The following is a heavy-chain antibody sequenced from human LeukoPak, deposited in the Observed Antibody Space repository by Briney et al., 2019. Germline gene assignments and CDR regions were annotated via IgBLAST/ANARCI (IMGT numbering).Heavy chain of an antibody. Sequence: SVKVSCKASGGTFSSYAISWVRQAPGQGLEWMGGIIPIFGTANYAQKFQGRVTITADESTSTAYMELSSLRSEDTVVYYCARDDGIAVAGPFDYWGQGTLVTVSS. CDR2: IIPIFGTA. CDR1: GGTFSSYA. J-gene: IGHJ4*02. CDR3: ARDDGIAVAGPFDY. D-gene: IGHD6-19*01. V-gene: IGHV1-69*13.